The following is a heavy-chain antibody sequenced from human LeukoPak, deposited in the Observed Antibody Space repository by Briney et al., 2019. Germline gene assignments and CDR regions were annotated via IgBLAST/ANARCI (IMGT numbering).Heavy chain of an antibody. Sequence: GGSLRLSCAASGLTFSSYGIHWVRQAPGKGLEWVAVIWYDGSNKYYTDSVKGRLHISRDNSKNTLYLQLNSLRAKDTAVYYCAKDVAANWKEGLDCWGQGTLVTLSS. CDR2: IWYDGSNK. CDR1: GLTFSSYG. CDR3: AKDVAANWKEGLDC. V-gene: IGHV3-33*06. J-gene: IGHJ4*02. D-gene: IGHD1-1*01.